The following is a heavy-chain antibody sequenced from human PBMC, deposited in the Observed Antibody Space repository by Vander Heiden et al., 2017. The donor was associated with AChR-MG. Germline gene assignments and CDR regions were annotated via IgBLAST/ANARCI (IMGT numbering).Heavy chain of an antibody. Sequence: QVQLVESGGGVAQPGRSLRLSCAASGLTFSSYAMHGVRQAPGKGLEWVAVISYDGSNKYYADSVKGRFTISRDNSKNTLYLQMNSLRAEDTAVYYCARSLYSSGWFSYYFDYWGQGTLVTVSS. CDR3: ARSLYSSGWFSYYFDY. V-gene: IGHV3-30-3*01. J-gene: IGHJ4*02. CDR2: ISYDGSNK. CDR1: GLTFSSYA. D-gene: IGHD6-19*01.